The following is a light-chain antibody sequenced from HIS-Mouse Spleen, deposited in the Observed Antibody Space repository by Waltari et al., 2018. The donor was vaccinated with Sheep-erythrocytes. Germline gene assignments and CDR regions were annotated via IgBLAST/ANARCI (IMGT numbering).Light chain of an antibody. Sequence: QSALTQPDSVSGSPGQSITISCPGTNSDVGGSNLFPAYQQHPGKAPKLSIYEGSKRPSGVSNRFSGSKSGNTASLTISGLQAEDEADYYCCSYAGSSTPWVFGGGTKLTVL. CDR2: EGS. CDR1: NSDVGGSNL. V-gene: IGLV2-23*01. CDR3: CSYAGSSTPWV. J-gene: IGLJ3*02.